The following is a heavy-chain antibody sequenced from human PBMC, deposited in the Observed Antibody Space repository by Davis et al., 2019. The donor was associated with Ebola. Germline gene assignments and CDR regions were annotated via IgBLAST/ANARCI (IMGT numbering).Heavy chain of an antibody. CDR2: INPNSGGT. CDR3: AREPINYYHGMDV. V-gene: IGHV1-2*06. Sequence: ASVKVSCKASGYTFTNYYMHWVRQAPGQGLEWMGRINPNSGGTSYAQKFQGRVTMTGDTSIATAYMEVSSLRSDDTAVFYCAREPINYYHGMDVWGTGTTVTVSS. J-gene: IGHJ6*04. CDR1: GYTFTNYY.